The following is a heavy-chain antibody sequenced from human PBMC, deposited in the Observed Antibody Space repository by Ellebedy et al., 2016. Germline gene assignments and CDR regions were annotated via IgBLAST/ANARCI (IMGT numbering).Heavy chain of an antibody. D-gene: IGHD2-15*01. CDR3: ARVGFCSGGSCYFGYYGMDV. Sequence: GGSLRLSCAASGFTVSSNYMSWVRQAPGKGLEWVSVIYSGGTTYYADSVKGRFTISRDNAKYSLYLQMNSLRDEDTAVYYCARVGFCSGGSCYFGYYGMDVWGQGTTVTVSS. J-gene: IGHJ6*02. V-gene: IGHV3-66*01. CDR1: GFTVSSNY. CDR2: IYSGGTT.